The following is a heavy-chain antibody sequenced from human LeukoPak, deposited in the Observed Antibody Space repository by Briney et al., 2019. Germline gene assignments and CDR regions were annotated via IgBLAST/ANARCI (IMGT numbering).Heavy chain of an antibody. J-gene: IGHJ4*02. CDR2: INPNSCGT. Sequence: ASVKVSCKASGYTLTGYYMHWVRQAPGQGLEWMGWINPNSCGTNYAQKFQGRVTMTRDTSINTAYMELSRLESDDSAVYYCAREGAGRNDYWGQGPLVTVSS. CDR3: AREGAGRNDY. D-gene: IGHD1-1*01. CDR1: GYTLTGYY. V-gene: IGHV1-2*02.